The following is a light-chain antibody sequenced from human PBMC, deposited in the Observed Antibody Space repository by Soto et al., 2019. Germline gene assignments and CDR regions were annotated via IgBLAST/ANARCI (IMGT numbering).Light chain of an antibody. CDR2: LGS. Sequence: DIVMTQSPLSLPVTPGEPASISCRSSQSLLHSNGYTYLDWYLQKPGQSPQLLIYLGSNRASGVPDRFSGSGSGTDFTLKISRVEPEDVGVYYCMQGLQTQYTFGQGTKLEIK. CDR3: MQGLQTQYT. J-gene: IGKJ2*01. CDR1: QSLLHSNGYTY. V-gene: IGKV2-28*01.